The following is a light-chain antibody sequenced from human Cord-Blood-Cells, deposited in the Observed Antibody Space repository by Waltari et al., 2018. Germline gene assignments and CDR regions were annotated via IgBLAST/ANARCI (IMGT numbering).Light chain of an antibody. CDR2: EVS. Sequence: QSALTQPPSASGSPGQSVTISCTGTSSDVGGYNYVSWYQQHPGKAPKLMIYEVSKRPSGVPDRFSRSKSGNTASLSVSGLQAEDEADYYCSSYAGSNKLVFGGGTKLTVL. CDR1: SSDVGGYNY. CDR3: SSYAGSNKLV. V-gene: IGLV2-8*01. J-gene: IGLJ3*02.